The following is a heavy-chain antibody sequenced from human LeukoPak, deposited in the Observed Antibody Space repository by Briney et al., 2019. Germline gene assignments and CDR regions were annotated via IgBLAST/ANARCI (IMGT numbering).Heavy chain of an antibody. CDR3: ARVDIRGPNAFDI. D-gene: IGHD2-2*03. J-gene: IGHJ3*02. CDR2: IYHSGST. Sequence: SETLSLTCSVSIGSISSSNWWSWVRQPPGKGLEWIGEIYHSGSTNYNPSLKSRVTISVDKSKNQFSLKLSSVTAADTAVYYCARVDIRGPNAFDIWGQGTMVTVSS. V-gene: IGHV4-4*02. CDR1: IGSISSSNW.